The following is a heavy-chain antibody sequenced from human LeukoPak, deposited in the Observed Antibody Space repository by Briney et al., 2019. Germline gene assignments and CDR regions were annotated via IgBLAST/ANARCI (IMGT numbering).Heavy chain of an antibody. Sequence: IGYIYYSGSTNYNPSLKSRVTISVDTSKNQFSLKLSSVTAADTAVYYCARERLGEGAFDIWGQGTMVTVSS. J-gene: IGHJ3*02. CDR2: IYYSGST. CDR3: ARERLGEGAFDI. V-gene: IGHV4-59*01. D-gene: IGHD3-10*01.